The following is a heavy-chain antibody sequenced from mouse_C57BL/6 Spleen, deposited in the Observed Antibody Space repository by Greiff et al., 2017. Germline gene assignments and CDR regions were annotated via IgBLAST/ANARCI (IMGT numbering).Heavy chain of an antibody. J-gene: IGHJ3*01. CDR2: IYPRSGNT. CDR3: ARKDSGTLAY. V-gene: IGHV1-81*01. CDR1: GYTFTSYG. Sequence: VQVVESGAELARPGASVKLSCKASGYTFTSYGISWVKQRTGQGLEWIGEIYPRSGNTYYNEKFKGKATLTADKSSSTAYMELRSLTSEDSAVYFCARKDSGTLAYWGQGTLVTVSA. D-gene: IGHD4-1*01.